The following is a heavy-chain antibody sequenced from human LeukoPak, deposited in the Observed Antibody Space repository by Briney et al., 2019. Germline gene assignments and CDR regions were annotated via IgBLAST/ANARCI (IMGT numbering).Heavy chain of an antibody. CDR2: IYSGGST. CDR3: ARAVVKYYYYYMDV. CDR1: GFTVSSNY. Sequence: GGSLRLSCAASGFTVSSNYMSWVRQAPGKGLEWVSVIYSGGSTYYADSVKGRFTISRVNSKNTRYLQMNSLRAEDTAVYYCARAVVKYYYYYMDVWGKGNTVTVS. J-gene: IGHJ6*03. V-gene: IGHV3-53*01.